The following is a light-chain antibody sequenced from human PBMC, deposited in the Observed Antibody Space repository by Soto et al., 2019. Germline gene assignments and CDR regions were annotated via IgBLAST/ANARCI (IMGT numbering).Light chain of an antibody. J-gene: IGKJ1*01. Sequence: DIQMTQSPSMLCAAVGDRVTISCLASQNVNIFLAWYQQKPGKAPKLLISDASTLESGVPSRFRGSGSGTELTLTITGLQPDDSATYYCQQYSSYYRQFGKGTKADI. CDR1: QNVNIF. CDR3: QQYSSYYRQ. V-gene: IGKV1-5*01. CDR2: DAS.